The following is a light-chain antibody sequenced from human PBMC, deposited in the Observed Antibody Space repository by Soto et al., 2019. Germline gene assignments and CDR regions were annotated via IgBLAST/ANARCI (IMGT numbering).Light chain of an antibody. Sequence: DLQLTHSPSSLSASVCDRVTITCRSIHGINNYLALFRQKPWKAAKSLIYAASSLQSGVPSKCIGSGSGTEFTLTIISLQPEDFTTYYCQQYNSYPLTFGGGTKVDIK. CDR3: QQYNSYPLT. V-gene: IGKV1-16*02. CDR2: AAS. CDR1: HGINNY. J-gene: IGKJ4*01.